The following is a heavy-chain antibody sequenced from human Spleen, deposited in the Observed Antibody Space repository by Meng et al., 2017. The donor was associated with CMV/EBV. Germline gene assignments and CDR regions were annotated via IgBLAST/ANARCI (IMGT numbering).Heavy chain of an antibody. V-gene: IGHV3-23*01. CDR1: GFTFRSYA. CDR3: ANSHGGSYGGFDY. Sequence: GGSLRLPCAASGFTFRSYAMSWVRQAPGKGLEWVSAISGSGGSTYYADSVKGRFTISRDNSKNTLYLQMNNLRAEDTAVYYCANSHGGSYGGFDYWGQGTLVTVSS. CDR2: ISGSGGST. D-gene: IGHD1-26*01. J-gene: IGHJ4*02.